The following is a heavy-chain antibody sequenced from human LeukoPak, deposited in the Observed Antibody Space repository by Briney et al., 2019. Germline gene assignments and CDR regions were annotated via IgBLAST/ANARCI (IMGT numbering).Heavy chain of an antibody. D-gene: IGHD6-13*01. V-gene: IGHV3-30*18. Sequence: GGSLRLSCAASGFTFSSYGMHWVRQAPGKGLEWVAVMSYDGGYKQYADSVKGRFTVSRDNSEKTLYLQMNSLRAEDTAVYYCAKYSSSSNYYYGMDVWGQGTTVTVSS. CDR2: MSYDGGYK. CDR1: GFTFSSYG. J-gene: IGHJ6*02. CDR3: AKYSSSSNYYYGMDV.